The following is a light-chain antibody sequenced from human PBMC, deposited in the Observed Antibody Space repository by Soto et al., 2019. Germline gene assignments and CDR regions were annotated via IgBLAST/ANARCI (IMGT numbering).Light chain of an antibody. Sequence: EIVMTQSPATLSAAPGERATRSCRASQSVSSNLAWYQQKPGQAPRLLIYGASTRATGIPARFSGSGSGTEFTLTISSLQSEDFAVYYCQQYNNWPWTFGQGTKVDIK. CDR1: QSVSSN. CDR3: QQYNNWPWT. J-gene: IGKJ1*01. CDR2: GAS. V-gene: IGKV3-15*01.